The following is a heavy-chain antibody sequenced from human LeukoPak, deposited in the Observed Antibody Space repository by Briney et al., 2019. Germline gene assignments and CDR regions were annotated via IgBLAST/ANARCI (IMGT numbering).Heavy chain of an antibody. V-gene: IGHV3-66*01. J-gene: IGHJ3*02. Sequence: GGSLRLSCAASGFTVRNNYMTWVRQAPGKGVEWVSVIYSGVNTYYADSVKGSFTISRDNSKNTLYLQLNSLRAEDTAVYYCSRRIPTTWACDIWGQGTMVTVSS. CDR2: IYSGVNT. CDR3: SRRIPTTWACDI. CDR1: GFTVRNNY. D-gene: IGHD1-1*01.